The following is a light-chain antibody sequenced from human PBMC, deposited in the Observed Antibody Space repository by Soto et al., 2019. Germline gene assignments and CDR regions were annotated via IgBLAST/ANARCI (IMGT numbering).Light chain of an antibody. V-gene: IGLV2-23*01. Sequence: QSALTQPASVSGSPGQSITISCTGTSSDVGSYNFVSWYQQHPGKAPKLMIYEGSERPSGVSNRFSGSKSGNTASLTISGLQAEDEADYYCCSYAGISTWVFGGGTKLTVL. CDR2: EGS. CDR3: CSYAGISTWV. J-gene: IGLJ3*02. CDR1: SSDVGSYNF.